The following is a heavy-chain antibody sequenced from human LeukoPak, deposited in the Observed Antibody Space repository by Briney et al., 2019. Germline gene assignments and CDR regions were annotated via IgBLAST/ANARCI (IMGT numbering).Heavy chain of an antibody. Sequence: GGSLRLSCAASGFTFSSYSMNWVRQAPGKGLEWVSSISTSSSYIYYADSVKGRFTISRDNARNSLYLQMNSLRAEDTAVFYCARGAEGVAATDSNFDYWGQGTLVTVSS. D-gene: IGHD6-13*01. CDR3: ARGAEGVAATDSNFDY. V-gene: IGHV3-21*01. J-gene: IGHJ4*02. CDR1: GFTFSSYS. CDR2: ISTSSSYI.